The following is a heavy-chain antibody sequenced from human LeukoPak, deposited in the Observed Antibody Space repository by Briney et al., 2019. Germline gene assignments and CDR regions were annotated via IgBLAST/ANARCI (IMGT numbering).Heavy chain of an antibody. J-gene: IGHJ4*02. Sequence: PGGSLRLSCAASGFTFSSYAIHWVRQAPGKGLEWVAVISYDGSNKYYADSVKGRFTISRDNSKNSLYLQMNSLRPEDTAVYYCAREGSPLIVVVANGYFDYWGQGTLVTVSS. V-gene: IGHV3-30-3*01. CDR2: ISYDGSNK. CDR3: AREGSPLIVVVANGYFDY. D-gene: IGHD2-15*01. CDR1: GFTFSSYA.